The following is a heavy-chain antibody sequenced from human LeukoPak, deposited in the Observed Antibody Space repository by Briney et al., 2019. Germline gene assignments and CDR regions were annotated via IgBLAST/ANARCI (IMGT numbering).Heavy chain of an antibody. J-gene: IGHJ4*02. CDR1: GFTFSSYG. V-gene: IGHV3-30*02. CDR3: AHLAKELLNY. Sequence: GGSLRLACAASGFTFSSYGMYWVRQAPGKGLEWVAFIRYDGSNKYYADSVKGRFTISRDNSKNTLYLQMNSLRAEDTAVYYCAHLAKELLNYWGQGTLVTVSS. D-gene: IGHD1-26*01. CDR2: IRYDGSNK.